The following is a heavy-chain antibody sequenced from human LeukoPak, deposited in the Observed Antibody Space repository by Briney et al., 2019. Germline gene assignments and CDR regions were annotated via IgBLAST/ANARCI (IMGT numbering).Heavy chain of an antibody. Sequence: GGSLRLSCAASGFTFSSYAMSWVRQAPGKGLEWVSAISGSGGSTYYADSVKGRFTISRDNSKNTLYLQMNSLRAEDTAVYYCADYYYDSSGYYPEYFQDWGQGTLVTVSS. CDR3: ADYYYDSSGYYPEYFQD. J-gene: IGHJ1*01. D-gene: IGHD3-22*01. CDR1: GFTFSSYA. CDR2: ISGSGGST. V-gene: IGHV3-23*01.